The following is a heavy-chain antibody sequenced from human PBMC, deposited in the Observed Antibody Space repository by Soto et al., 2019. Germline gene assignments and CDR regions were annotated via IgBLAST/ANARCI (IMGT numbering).Heavy chain of an antibody. CDR1: GFTFSSYS. J-gene: IGHJ6*03. CDR2: ISSSSSTI. D-gene: IGHD3-9*01. V-gene: IGHV3-48*01. Sequence: GGSLRLSCAASGFTFSSYSMNWVRQAPGKGLEWVSYISSSSSTIYYADSVKGRFTISRDNAKNSLYLQMNSLRAEDTAVYYCARDYDILTGRYYYYMDVWGKGTTVTVSS. CDR3: ARDYDILTGRYYYYMDV.